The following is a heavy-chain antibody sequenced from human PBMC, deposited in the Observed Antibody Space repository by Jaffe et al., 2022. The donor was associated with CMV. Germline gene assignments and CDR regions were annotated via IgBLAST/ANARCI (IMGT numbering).Heavy chain of an antibody. CDR3: ARQASDSSTYFHLYFDY. CDR1: GASISSSSYY. J-gene: IGHJ4*02. Sequence: QLQLQESGPGLVKPSETLSLTCSVSGASISSSSYYWGWIRQPPGKGLEWIGSIYHSGSTYYNPSLERRVTISGDTSKNHFSLKLTSVTAADTAVYFCARQASDSSTYFHLYFDYWGRGSLVTVSS. D-gene: IGHD3-22*01. CDR2: IYHSGST. V-gene: IGHV4-39*01.